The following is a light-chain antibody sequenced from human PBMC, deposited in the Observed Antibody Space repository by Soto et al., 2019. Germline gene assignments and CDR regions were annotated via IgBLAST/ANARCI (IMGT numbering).Light chain of an antibody. CDR1: STDVGGYNF. CDR2: EVT. Sequence: QSVLTQPASVSGSLGQSITMSCTGTSTDVGGYNFVSWYQQHPDKAPKLLIYEVTNRPSGVSNRFSGSKSGNTASLTISGLQAEDEADYYCRSYTSTGTPVFGTGTKVTVL. CDR3: RSYTSTGTPV. J-gene: IGLJ1*01. V-gene: IGLV2-14*01.